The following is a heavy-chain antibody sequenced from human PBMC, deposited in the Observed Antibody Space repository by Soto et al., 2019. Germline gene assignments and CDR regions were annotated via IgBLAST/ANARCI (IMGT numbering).Heavy chain of an antibody. CDR2: INHSGST. CDR3: ARGGEQLSMDV. CDR1: GGSFSGYY. J-gene: IGHJ6*02. D-gene: IGHD6-6*01. Sequence: SETLSLTCAVYGGSFSGYYWSWIRQPPGKGLEWIGEINHSGSTNYNPSLKSRVTISVDTSKNQFSLKLSSVTAADTAVYYCARGGEQLSMDVWGQGTTVTVSS. V-gene: IGHV4-34*01.